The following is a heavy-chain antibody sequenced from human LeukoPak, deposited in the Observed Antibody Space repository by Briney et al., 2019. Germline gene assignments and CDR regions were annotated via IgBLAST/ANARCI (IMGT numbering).Heavy chain of an antibody. CDR1: GGSFSGYY. J-gene: IGHJ4*02. V-gene: IGHV4-34*01. CDR3: AGWPAGRIVGATFDY. Sequence: PSETLSLTCAVYGGSFSGYYWSWIRHPPGKGLEWIGEINHSGSTNYNPSLKSRVTISVDTSKNQFALKLSSVTAADTAVYYCAGWPAGRIVGATFDYWGQGTLVTVSS. D-gene: IGHD1-26*01. CDR2: INHSGST.